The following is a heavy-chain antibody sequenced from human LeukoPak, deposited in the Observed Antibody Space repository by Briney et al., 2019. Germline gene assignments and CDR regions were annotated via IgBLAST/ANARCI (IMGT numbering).Heavy chain of an antibody. CDR3: ARDKAGSFDY. J-gene: IGHJ4*02. D-gene: IGHD1-26*01. CDR1: GGSISSYY. V-gene: IGHV4-59*01. Sequence: SETLSLTCTVSGGSISSYYWSWIRQPPGKGLEWIGYIYYSGSTNYNPSLKSRVTISVDTSKNQFSLKLSSVTAADTAVYYCARDKAGSFDYWGQGTLVTVSS. CDR2: IYYSGST.